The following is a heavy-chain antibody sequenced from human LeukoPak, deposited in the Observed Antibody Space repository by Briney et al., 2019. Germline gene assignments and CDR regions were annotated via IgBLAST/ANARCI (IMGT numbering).Heavy chain of an antibody. J-gene: IGHJ6*03. CDR1: GFTFSSYG. D-gene: IGHD6-19*01. CDR3: ARDGVKRTPQYGSGWFGRSYYYYYMDV. Sequence: PGRSLRLSCAASGFTFSSYGMHWVRQAPGKGLEWVAVIWYDGSNKYYADSVKGRFTISRDNSKNTLYLQMNSLRAEDTAVYYCARDGVKRTPQYGSGWFGRSYYYYYMDVWGKGTTVTVSS. CDR2: IWYDGSNK. V-gene: IGHV3-33*01.